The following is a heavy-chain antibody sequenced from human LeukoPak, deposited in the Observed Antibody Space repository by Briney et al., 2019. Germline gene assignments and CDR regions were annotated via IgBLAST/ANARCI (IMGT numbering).Heavy chain of an antibody. V-gene: IGHV4-30-4*01. CDR2: IYYSGST. CDR3: ASNKLRYFGQYYFDY. D-gene: IGHD3-9*01. J-gene: IGHJ4*02. Sequence: PSQTLSLTCTVSGGSISSGDYYWSWIRQPPGKGLEWIGYIYYSGSTYYNPSLKSRVTISVDTSKNQFSLKLSSVTAADTAVYYCASNKLRYFGQYYFDYWGQGTLVTVSS. CDR1: GGSISSGDYY.